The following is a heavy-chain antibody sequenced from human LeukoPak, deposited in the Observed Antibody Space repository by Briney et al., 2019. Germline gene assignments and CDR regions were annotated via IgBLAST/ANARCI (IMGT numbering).Heavy chain of an antibody. V-gene: IGHV1-69*04. CDR3: ARAMTTNQLGY. D-gene: IGHD4-17*01. Sequence: SVKVSCKASGGTSSSYAISWVRQAPGQGLEWMGRIIPILGIANYAQKFQGRVTITADKSTSTAYMELSSLRSEDTAVYYCARAMTTNQLGYWGQGTLVTVSS. J-gene: IGHJ4*02. CDR1: GGTSSSYA. CDR2: IIPILGIA.